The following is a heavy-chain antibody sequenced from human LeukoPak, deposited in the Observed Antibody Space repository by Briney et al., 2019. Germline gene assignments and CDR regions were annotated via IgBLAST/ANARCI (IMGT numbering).Heavy chain of an antibody. J-gene: IGHJ6*03. V-gene: IGHV4-4*07. Sequence: NPSETLSLTCTVSGGSISYFYWSWIRQPAGKGLEWIGRIYTSGSTNYNPSLKSRVTMSVDTSKKQFSLKLSSVTAADTAVYYCARVRGSSGSYEYYHYMDVWGKGTTVTISS. CDR3: ARVRGSSGSYEYYHYMDV. CDR2: IYTSGST. CDR1: GGSISYFY. D-gene: IGHD1-26*01.